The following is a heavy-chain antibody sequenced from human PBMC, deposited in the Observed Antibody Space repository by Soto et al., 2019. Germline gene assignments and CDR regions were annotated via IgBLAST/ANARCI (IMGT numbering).Heavy chain of an antibody. D-gene: IGHD4-17*01. V-gene: IGHV1-46*01. Sequence: QVQLVQSGAEVKKPGASVEVSCKASGYTFTTYYIHWERHAPGQGLAWMGVINPGGVSTKYAQKFQDRVNMTSDTATSTVYMDLSSLRSEDTAVYFCARGGNGDNVGYWYFDLWGRGTQVTVSP. CDR1: GYTFTTYY. J-gene: IGHJ2*01. CDR3: ARGGNGDNVGYWYFDL. CDR2: INPGGVST.